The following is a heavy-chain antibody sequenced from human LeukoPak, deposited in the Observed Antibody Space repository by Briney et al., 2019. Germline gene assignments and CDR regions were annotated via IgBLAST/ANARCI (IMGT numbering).Heavy chain of an antibody. CDR2: ITNDGSST. Sequence: GGSLRLSCAASGLTFSSHWMHWVRQAPGKGLVWVSRITNDGSSTTYADSAKGRFTISRHNAKNMLYLQVNSLRAEDKAVYYCGTHQGGKPAHWGQGTLVTVSS. V-gene: IGHV3-74*01. CDR1: GLTFSSHW. D-gene: IGHD3-16*01. J-gene: IGHJ4*02. CDR3: GTHQGGKPAH.